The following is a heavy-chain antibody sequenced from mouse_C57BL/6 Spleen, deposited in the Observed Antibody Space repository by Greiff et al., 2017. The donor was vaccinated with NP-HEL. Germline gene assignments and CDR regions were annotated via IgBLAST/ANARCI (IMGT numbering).Heavy chain of an antibody. J-gene: IGHJ2*01. CDR3: ARYYGSNFDY. CDR1: GYTFTSYW. V-gene: IGHV1-50*01. D-gene: IGHD1-1*01. Sequence: QVQLKQPGAELVKPGASVKLSCKASGYTFTSYWMQWVKQRPGQGLEWIGEIDPSDSYTNYNQKFKGKATLTVDTSSSTAYMQLSSLTSEDSAVYYCARYYGSNFDYWGQGTTLTVSS. CDR2: IDPSDSYT.